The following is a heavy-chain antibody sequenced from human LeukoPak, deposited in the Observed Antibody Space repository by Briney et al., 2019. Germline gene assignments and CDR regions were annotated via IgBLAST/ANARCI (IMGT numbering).Heavy chain of an antibody. Sequence: GGSLRLPCAASGFTVSSNYMSWVRQAPGKGLEWVSVIYSGGSTYYADSVKGRFTISRDNSKNTLYLQMNSLRAEDTAVYYCATLWGSYRRHHYYFDYWGQGTLVTVSA. CDR1: GFTVSSNY. J-gene: IGHJ4*02. CDR2: IYSGGST. V-gene: IGHV3-66*01. D-gene: IGHD3-16*02. CDR3: ATLWGSYRRHHYYFDY.